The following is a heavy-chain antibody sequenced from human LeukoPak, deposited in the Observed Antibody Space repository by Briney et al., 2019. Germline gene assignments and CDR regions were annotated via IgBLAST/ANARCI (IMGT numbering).Heavy chain of an antibody. V-gene: IGHV6-1*01. D-gene: IGHD3-10*01. J-gene: IGHJ3*01. CDR3: ARGNRGAFDV. CDR2: TYYRSKWYN. CDR1: GDSVSTNSAS. Sequence: SQTPSLTCAISGDSVSTNSASWNWIRQSPSRGLEWLGRTYYRSKWYNEYPVSVKSRIVINPDTSKNQFSLQLNSVTPEDTAVYYCARGNRGAFDVWGQGTMVTVSA.